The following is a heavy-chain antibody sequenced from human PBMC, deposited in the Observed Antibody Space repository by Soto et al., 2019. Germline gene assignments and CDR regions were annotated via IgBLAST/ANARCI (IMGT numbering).Heavy chain of an antibody. CDR3: AKEDYYDSSRSLDY. D-gene: IGHD3-22*01. V-gene: IGHV3-53*01. CDR2: ISGSGGTT. J-gene: IGHJ4*02. Sequence: EVQLVESGGGLIQPGGSLRLSCAVSGFTVSNNYMSWVRQAPGKGLEGVSVISGSGGTTYYADSVKGRFTISRDNSKNTLSLQMNSLRAEDTAVYYCAKEDYYDSSRSLDYWGQGTLVTVSS. CDR1: GFTVSNNY.